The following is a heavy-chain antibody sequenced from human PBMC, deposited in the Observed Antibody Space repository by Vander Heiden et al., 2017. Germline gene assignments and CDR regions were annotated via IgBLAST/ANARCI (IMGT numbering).Heavy chain of an antibody. Sequence: QVQLQESGPGLVKPSETLSLTCTVSGGSVSRGSYYWSWIRQPPGKGLEWIGYIYYSGSTNYNPSLKSRVTISVDTSKNQFSLKLSSVTAADTAVYYCARMGRGWENNWFDPWGQGTLVTVSS. D-gene: IGHD1-26*01. J-gene: IGHJ5*02. CDR1: GGSVSRGSYY. V-gene: IGHV4-61*01. CDR3: ARMGRGWENNWFDP. CDR2: IYYSGST.